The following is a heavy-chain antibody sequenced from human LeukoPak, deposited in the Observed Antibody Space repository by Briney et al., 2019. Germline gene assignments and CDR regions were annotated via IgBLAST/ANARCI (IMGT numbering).Heavy chain of an antibody. V-gene: IGHV3-74*01. CDR3: ARDSITGTSYYYYGMDV. D-gene: IGHD1-7*01. J-gene: IGHJ6*02. CDR1: GLTFSSHW. Sequence: GGSLRLSCAASGLTFSSHWMHWVRQAPGKGLVWVSRITNDGSSTTYADSVKGRFTISRDNAKNMLYLQVNSLRAEDTAVYYCARDSITGTSYYYYGMDVWGQGTTVTVSS. CDR2: ITNDGSST.